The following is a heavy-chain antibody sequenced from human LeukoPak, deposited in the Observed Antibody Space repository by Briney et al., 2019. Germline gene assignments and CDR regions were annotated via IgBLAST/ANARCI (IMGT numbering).Heavy chain of an antibody. CDR3: ARGQSRYSSSSAY. D-gene: IGHD6-6*01. V-gene: IGHV3-7*01. Sequence: GGSLRLSCAASGFTFSSYWMSWVRQAPGKGLEWVANIKQDGSEKYYVDSVKGRFTISRDNAKNSLYLQMNSLRAEDTAVYYCARGQSRYSSSSAYWGQGTLVTVSS. CDR2: IKQDGSEK. CDR1: GFTFSSYW. J-gene: IGHJ4*02.